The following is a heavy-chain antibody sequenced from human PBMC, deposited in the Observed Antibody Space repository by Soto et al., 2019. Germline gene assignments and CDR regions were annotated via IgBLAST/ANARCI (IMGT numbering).Heavy chain of an antibody. CDR3: AKDSYPLIAARPSGAFDI. J-gene: IGHJ3*02. CDR1: GFTFDDYA. D-gene: IGHD6-6*01. V-gene: IGHV3-9*01. CDR2: ISWNSGNI. Sequence: EVQLVESGGGLVQPGRSLRLSCAASGFTFDDYAMHWVRQAPGKGLEWVSGISWNSGNIGYADSVKGRFTISRDNAKNSLYLQMNSLRAEDTALYYCAKDSYPLIAARPSGAFDIWGQGTMVTVSS.